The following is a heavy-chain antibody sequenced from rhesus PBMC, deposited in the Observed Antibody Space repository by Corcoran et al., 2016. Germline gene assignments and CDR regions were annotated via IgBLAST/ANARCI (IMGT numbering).Heavy chain of an antibody. CDR3: SRQNYVDDYAYFGDFYFDA. Sequence: QVTLKESGPALVKPTQTLPLTCTFSGFSLSTSGLRVNWLRQPPGKAMEWLARIDWNDYRYYTASLKSRLAIYKDTSQNQVVLTMPNMDPKDTATDYCSRQNYVDDYAYFGDFYFDAWGQGVLVTVSS. CDR2: IDWNDYR. D-gene: IGHD3-9*01. CDR1: GFSLSTSGLR. J-gene: IGHJ4*01. V-gene: IGHV2S2*01.